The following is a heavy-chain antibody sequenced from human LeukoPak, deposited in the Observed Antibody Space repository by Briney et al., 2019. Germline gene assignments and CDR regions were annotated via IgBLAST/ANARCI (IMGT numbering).Heavy chain of an antibody. J-gene: IGHJ4*02. V-gene: IGHV4-30-2*01. CDR3: ARGAAGYAKTYYFDY. Sequence: SETLSLTCAVSGGSISSGGYSWSWIRQPPGKGLEWIGYIYHSGSTYYNPSLKSRVTISVDRSKNQFSLKLSSVTAADTAVYYCARGAAGYAKTYYFDYWGQGTLVTVSS. CDR1: GGSISSGGYS. CDR2: IYHSGST. D-gene: IGHD5-12*01.